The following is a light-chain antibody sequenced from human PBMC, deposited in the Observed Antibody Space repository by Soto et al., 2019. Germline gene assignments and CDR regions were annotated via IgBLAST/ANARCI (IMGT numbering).Light chain of an antibody. CDR2: EGS. J-gene: IGLJ1*01. CDR1: SSDVGSYNL. CDR3: AAWDDSLNGPLYV. Sequence: QSVLTQPASVSGSPGQSITISCTGTSSDVGSYNLVSWYQQHPGKAPKLMIYEGSKRPSGVSNRFSGSKSGNTASLTISGLQAEDEADYYCAAWDDSLNGPLYVFGTGTRSPS. V-gene: IGLV2-23*01.